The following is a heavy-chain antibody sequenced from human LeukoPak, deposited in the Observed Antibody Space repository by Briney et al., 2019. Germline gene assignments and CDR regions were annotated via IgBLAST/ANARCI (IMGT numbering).Heavy chain of an antibody. D-gene: IGHD1-1*01. J-gene: IGHJ4*02. CDR2: INPNSGGT. CDR3: ASITTTGTTGAL. Sequence: ASVKVSCKASGGTFSSYAISWVRQAPGQGLEWMGWINPNSGGTNYAQKFQGRVTMTRDTSISTAYMELSRLRSDDTAVYYCASITTTGTTGALWGQGTLVTVSS. V-gene: IGHV1-2*02. CDR1: GGTFSSYA.